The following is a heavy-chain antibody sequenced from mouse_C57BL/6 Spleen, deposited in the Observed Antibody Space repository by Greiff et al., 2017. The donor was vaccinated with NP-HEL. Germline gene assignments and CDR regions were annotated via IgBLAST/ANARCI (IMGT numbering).Heavy chain of an antibody. CDR2: IWSGGST. V-gene: IGHV2-2*01. CDR1: GFSLTSYG. D-gene: IGHD1-1*01. Sequence: QVHVKQSGPGLVQPSQSLSITCTVSGFSLTSYGVHWVRQSPGKGLEWLGVIWSGGSTDYNAAFISRLSISKDNSKSQVFFKMNSLQADDTAIYYCARNIATGGYYAMDYWGQGTSVTVSS. CDR3: ARNIATGGYYAMDY. J-gene: IGHJ4*01.